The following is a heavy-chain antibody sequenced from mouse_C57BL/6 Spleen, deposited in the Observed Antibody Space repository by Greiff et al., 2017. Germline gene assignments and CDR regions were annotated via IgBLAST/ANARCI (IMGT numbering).Heavy chain of an antibody. CDR2: ISDGGSYT. CDR1: GFTFSSYA. CDR3: AREEYYAMDY. Sequence: DVQLVESGGGLVKPGGSLKLSCAASGFTFSSYAMSWVRQTPEKRLEWVATISDGGSYTYYPDNVKGRFTISRDNAKNNLYLQMSHLKSEDTAMYYCAREEYYAMDYWGQGTSVTVSS. V-gene: IGHV5-4*01. J-gene: IGHJ4*01.